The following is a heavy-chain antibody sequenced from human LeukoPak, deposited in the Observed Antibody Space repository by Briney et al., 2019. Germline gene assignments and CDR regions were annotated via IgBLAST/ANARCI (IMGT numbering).Heavy chain of an antibody. CDR2: ISAYNGNT. Sequence: ASVKVSCKASGYTFTSYGISWVRQAPGQGLEWMGWISAYNGNTNYAQKLQGRVTMTTDTSTSTAYMELRSLRSDDTAVYYCARGPWFGEWESAFDIWGQGTMVTVSS. V-gene: IGHV1-18*01. J-gene: IGHJ3*02. CDR3: ARGPWFGEWESAFDI. CDR1: GYTFTSYG. D-gene: IGHD3-10*01.